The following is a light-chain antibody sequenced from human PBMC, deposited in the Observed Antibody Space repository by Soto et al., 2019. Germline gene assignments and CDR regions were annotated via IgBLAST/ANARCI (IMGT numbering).Light chain of an antibody. CDR3: AAWHADHNGVV. CDR1: GSNIGSNP. V-gene: IGLV1-44*01. J-gene: IGLJ2*01. CDR2: NDN. Sequence: QSVLTQPPSASGTPGQRVTISCSGSGSNIGSNPVNWYQQVPGKAPKLLIYNDNLRPSGVPDQFSGSKSGTSASLAISGLQAEDEAQYYCAAWHADHNGVVFGGGTKLTVL.